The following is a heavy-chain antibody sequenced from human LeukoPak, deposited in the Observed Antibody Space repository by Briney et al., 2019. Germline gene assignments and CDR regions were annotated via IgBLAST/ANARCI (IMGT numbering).Heavy chain of an antibody. CDR3: ARPSNY. V-gene: IGHV4-38-2*02. CDR2: IYHSGST. Sequence: SETLSLTCTVSGYSISSGYYWGWIRQPPGKGLEWIGSIYHSGSTYYNPSLKSRVTISVDTSKNQFSLKLSSVTAADTAVYYCARPSNYWGQGTLVTVSS. CDR1: GYSISSGYY. J-gene: IGHJ4*02.